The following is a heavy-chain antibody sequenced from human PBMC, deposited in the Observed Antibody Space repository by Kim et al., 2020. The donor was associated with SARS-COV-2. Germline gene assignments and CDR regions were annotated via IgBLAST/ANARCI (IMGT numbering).Heavy chain of an antibody. D-gene: IGHD4-17*01. CDR1: GGSINSADYY. CDR2: IYYSGST. CDR3: ARHSRLYGDAGNWFDP. J-gene: IGHJ5*02. Sequence: SETLSLTCTVSGGSINSADYYWSWIRQHPGKGLEWFGYIYYSGSTYYNPSLKSRLSISVDTSKNQFSLNLSSVTAADTAVYYCARHSRLYGDAGNWFDPWGQGTLVTVSS. V-gene: IGHV4-31*03.